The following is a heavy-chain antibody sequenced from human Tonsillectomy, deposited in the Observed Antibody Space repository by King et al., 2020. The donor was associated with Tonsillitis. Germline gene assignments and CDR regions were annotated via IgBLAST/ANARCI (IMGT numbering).Heavy chain of an antibody. Sequence: VQLVESGGGVVQPGRSLRLSCAASGFTFSSYGMHWVRQAPGKGLEWVAVISYDGSNKYYADSVKGRFTISRDNSKNTLYLQMNSLRAEDTAVYYCAKERRRYDDKFYYYYYYGMVVWGQGTTVTVSS. CDR3: AKERRRYDDKFYYYYYYGMVV. CDR2: ISYDGSNK. V-gene: IGHV3-30*18. CDR1: GFTFSSYG. D-gene: IGHD3-3*01. J-gene: IGHJ6*02.